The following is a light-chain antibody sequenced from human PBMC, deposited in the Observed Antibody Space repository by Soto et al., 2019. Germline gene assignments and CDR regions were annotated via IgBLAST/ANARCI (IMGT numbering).Light chain of an antibody. Sequence: ETVLTQSPATVSLSPGDRASLPCSASQSVSSNKLAWYQQKPGQAPRLLIYAASSRATGIPDRFSGSGSGTDFTLTINRLEPEDFALCYCQQYGSTPLTFGGGTKVDI. CDR3: QQYGSTPLT. V-gene: IGKV3-20*01. CDR2: AAS. J-gene: IGKJ4*01. CDR1: QSVSSNK.